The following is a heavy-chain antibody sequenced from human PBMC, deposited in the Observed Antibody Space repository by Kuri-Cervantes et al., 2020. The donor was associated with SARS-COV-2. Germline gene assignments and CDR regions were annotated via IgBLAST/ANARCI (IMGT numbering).Heavy chain of an antibody. CDR3: ARGGAGYCSSTSCYLAFDI. CDR2: IYTSGST. V-gene: IGHV4-4*07. J-gene: IGHJ3*02. Sequence: SETLSLTCTVSGGSISSYYWSWIRQPAGKGPEWIGRIYTSGSTNYNPSLKSRVTMSVDTSKNQFSLKLSSVAAVDTAVYYCARGGAGYCSSTSCYLAFDIWGQGTMVTVSS. D-gene: IGHD2-2*01. CDR1: GGSISSYY.